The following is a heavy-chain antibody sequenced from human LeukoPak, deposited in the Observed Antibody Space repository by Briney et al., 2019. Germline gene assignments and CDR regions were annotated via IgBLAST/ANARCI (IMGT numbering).Heavy chain of an antibody. CDR1: GFTFSSYA. D-gene: IGHD4-23*01. V-gene: IGHV3-23*01. CDR2: ISGSGGST. J-gene: IGHJ4*02. Sequence: GGSLRLSCAASGFTFSSYAMSWVRQAPGKGLEWVSAISGSGGSTYYADSVKGRFTIYGDNSENTLYLQRNSIRAEDTAVYYCAKVPAKYGGKVQLDYWGQGTLVTVSS. CDR3: AKVPAKYGGKVQLDY.